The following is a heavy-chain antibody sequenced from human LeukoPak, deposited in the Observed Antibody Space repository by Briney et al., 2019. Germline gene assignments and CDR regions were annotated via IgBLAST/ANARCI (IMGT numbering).Heavy chain of an antibody. CDR1: GGSISSGSYY. D-gene: IGHD2-2*01. Sequence: PSETLSLTCTVSGGSISSGSYYWSWIRQPAGKGLEWIGRIYTSGSTNHNPSLKSRVTISVDTSKNQFSLKLSSVTAADTAVYYCARSYCSSTSCYAVGNFDYWGQGTLVTVSS. V-gene: IGHV4-61*02. J-gene: IGHJ4*02. CDR2: IYTSGST. CDR3: ARSYCSSTSCYAVGNFDY.